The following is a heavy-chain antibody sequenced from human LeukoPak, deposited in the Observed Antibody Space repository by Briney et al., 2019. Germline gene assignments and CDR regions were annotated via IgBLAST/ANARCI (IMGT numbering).Heavy chain of an antibody. CDR2: IYPGDSDT. V-gene: IGHV5-51*01. Sequence: GESLKISCKGSGYSFTSYWIGWVRQMPGKGLEWVGIIYPGDSDTRYSPSFQGQVTISADKSISTAYLQWSSLQASDTAMYSCARHFRSGWELPLRPGYFDYWGQGTLVTVSS. CDR1: GYSFTSYW. CDR3: ARHFRSGWELPLRPGYFDY. D-gene: IGHD1-26*01. J-gene: IGHJ4*02.